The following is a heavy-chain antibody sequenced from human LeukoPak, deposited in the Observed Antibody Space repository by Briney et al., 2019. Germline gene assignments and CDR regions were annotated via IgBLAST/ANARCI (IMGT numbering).Heavy chain of an antibody. Sequence: GASVKVSCKASGYTFTSYDINWVRQATGQGLEWMGWMNPNSGNTGYAQKFQGRVTMTRNTSISTAYMELSSLRSDDTAVYYCARGPGDYTKGWFDPWGQGTPVTVSS. J-gene: IGHJ5*02. CDR1: GYTFTSYD. CDR3: ARGPGDYTKGWFDP. CDR2: MNPNSGNT. D-gene: IGHD4-17*01. V-gene: IGHV1-8*01.